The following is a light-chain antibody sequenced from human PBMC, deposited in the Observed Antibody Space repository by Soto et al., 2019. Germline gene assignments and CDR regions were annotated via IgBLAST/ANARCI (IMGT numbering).Light chain of an antibody. CDR3: MQALETPWT. Sequence: DIVVTQSPLSLPVTPGEPASISCRSSQSLLHGNGYNYFNWYLQKPGQSPQLLIYLGSNRASGVPDRFSGSGSGTDFTLKISKVEAEDAGIYYCMQALETPWTFGQGTKVDIK. CDR2: LGS. V-gene: IGKV2-28*01. CDR1: QSLLHGNGYNY. J-gene: IGKJ1*01.